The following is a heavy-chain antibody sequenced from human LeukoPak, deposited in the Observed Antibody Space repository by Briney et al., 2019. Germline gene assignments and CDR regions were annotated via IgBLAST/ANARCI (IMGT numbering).Heavy chain of an antibody. CDR1: GGSISSYY. J-gene: IGHJ5*02. CDR2: IYYSGST. D-gene: IGHD6-19*01. Sequence: SETLSLTCTVSGGSISSYYWSWIRQPPGKGLEWIGYIYYSGSTNYNPSLKSRVTISVDTSKSQFSLKLSSVTAADTAVYYCARGLAVAGKVWFDPWGQGTLVTVSS. CDR3: ARGLAVAGKVWFDP. V-gene: IGHV4-59*12.